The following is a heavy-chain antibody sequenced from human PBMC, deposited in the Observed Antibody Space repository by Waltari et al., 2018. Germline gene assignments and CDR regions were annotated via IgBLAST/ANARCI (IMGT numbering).Heavy chain of an antibody. D-gene: IGHD3-10*01. CDR3: ARDVGNVGGNY. CDR1: GFTFSDYW. V-gene: IGHV3-7*01. J-gene: IGHJ4*02. CDR2: IKQDGSDI. Sequence: EVQLVESGGGLVQPGGSLRLSCLVSGFTFSDYWMSWVRQVPGKGLEWVANIKQDGSDIYYADSVKGRFTIARDNAKNALYLQMNSLRAEDTAVYYCARDVGNVGGNYWGQGTLVTVSS.